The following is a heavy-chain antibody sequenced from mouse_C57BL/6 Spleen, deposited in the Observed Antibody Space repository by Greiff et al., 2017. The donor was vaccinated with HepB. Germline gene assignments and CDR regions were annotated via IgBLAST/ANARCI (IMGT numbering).Heavy chain of an antibody. Sequence: EVQLQQSGTVLARPGASVKMSCKTSGYTFTSYWMHWVKQRPGQGLEWIGAIYPGNSDTSYNQKFTGKAKLTAVTSASTAYMELSSLTNEDSAVYYCTREATTVVEDYAMDYWGQGTSVTVSS. D-gene: IGHD1-1*01. V-gene: IGHV1-5*01. CDR2: IYPGNSDT. CDR3: TREATTVVEDYAMDY. J-gene: IGHJ4*01. CDR1: GYTFTSYW.